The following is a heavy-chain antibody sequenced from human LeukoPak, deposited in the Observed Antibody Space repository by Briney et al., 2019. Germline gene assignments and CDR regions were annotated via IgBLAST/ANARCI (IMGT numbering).Heavy chain of an antibody. D-gene: IGHD4-23*01. V-gene: IGHV1-69*13. Sequence: GASVKVFCKASGGTFSSYAISWVRQAPGQGLEWMGGIIPIFGTANYAQKFQGRVTITADESTSTAYMELSSLRSEDTAVYYCARDLGYGGNSDYWGQGTLVTVSS. J-gene: IGHJ4*02. CDR3: ARDLGYGGNSDY. CDR2: IIPIFGTA. CDR1: GGTFSSYA.